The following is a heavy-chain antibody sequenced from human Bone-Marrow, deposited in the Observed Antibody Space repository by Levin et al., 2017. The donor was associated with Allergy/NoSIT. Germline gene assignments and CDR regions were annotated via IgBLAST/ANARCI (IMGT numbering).Heavy chain of an antibody. V-gene: IGHV4-38-2*01. Sequence: PSQTLSLTCSVSDYSISSGFYWGWIRQTPGKGLEWIGSISHRENTYYNPSLKRRITISVDTSKNQFSLKMTSVTAADTAVYYCARSLGGAYGSGSYMFDHWGQGTLVTVSS. J-gene: IGHJ4*02. CDR2: ISHRENT. D-gene: IGHD3-10*01. CDR3: ARSLGGAYGSGSYMFDH. CDR1: DYSISSGFY.